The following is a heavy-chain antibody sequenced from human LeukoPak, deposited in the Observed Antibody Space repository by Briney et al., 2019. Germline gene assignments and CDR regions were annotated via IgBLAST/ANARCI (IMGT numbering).Heavy chain of an antibody. CDR3: ARGRGLGVVSPYFGY. D-gene: IGHD3-3*01. CDR1: GYSFTNNY. Sequence: ASVKVSCKTSGYSFTNNYMHWVRQAPGQGLEWMGIINPSGGNTNYAQRFQGRVSMTRDTSTSTVYMQLSGLRSEDTAVYYCARGRGLGVVSPYFGYWGQGTLVTVSS. V-gene: IGHV1-46*01. CDR2: INPSGGNT. J-gene: IGHJ4*02.